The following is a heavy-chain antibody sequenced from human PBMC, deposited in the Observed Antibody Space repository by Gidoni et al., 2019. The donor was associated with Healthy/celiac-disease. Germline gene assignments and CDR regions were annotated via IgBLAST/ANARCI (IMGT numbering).Heavy chain of an antibody. D-gene: IGHD6-6*01. V-gene: IGHV3-30*18. CDR3: AKDRGSSSSSYYYYYGMDV. Sequence: QVQLVESGGGVVQPGRSLRLSCAASGFTFSSYGMHWVRQAPGKGLEWVAVISYDGSNKYYADSVKGRFTISRDNSMNTLYLQMNSLRAEDTAVYYCAKDRGSSSSSYYYYYGMDVWGQGTTVTVSS. CDR2: ISYDGSNK. J-gene: IGHJ6*02. CDR1: GFTFSSYG.